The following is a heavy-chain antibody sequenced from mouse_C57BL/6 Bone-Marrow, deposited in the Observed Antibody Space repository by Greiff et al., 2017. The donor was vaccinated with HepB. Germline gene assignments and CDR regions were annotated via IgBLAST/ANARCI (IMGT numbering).Heavy chain of an antibody. Sequence: VQLQQSGPELVKPGASVKISCKASGYAFSSSWMNWVKQRPGKGLEWIGRIYPGDGDTNYNGKFKGKDTLTADKSSSTAYMQLSSLTSEDSAVYFCARKGYYYGSLYYAMDYWGQGTSVTVSS. CDR1: GYAFSSSW. CDR2: IYPGDGDT. D-gene: IGHD1-1*01. V-gene: IGHV1-82*01. CDR3: ARKGYYYGSLYYAMDY. J-gene: IGHJ4*01.